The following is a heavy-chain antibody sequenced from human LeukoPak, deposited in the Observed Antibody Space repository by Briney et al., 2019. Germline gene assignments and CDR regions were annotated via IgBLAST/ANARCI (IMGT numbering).Heavy chain of an antibody. CDR2: IYSGGSI. J-gene: IGHJ4*02. CDR1: GFTVTSNY. Sequence: GGSLTLSCAASGFTVTSNYMNWVRQAPGKGPEWVSVIYSGGSIYYADSVKGRFTISRDNSKNTLYLQMNSLRAEDTAVYYCARSPREADQTFDYWGQGTLVTVSS. CDR3: ARSPREADQTFDY. V-gene: IGHV3-66*01.